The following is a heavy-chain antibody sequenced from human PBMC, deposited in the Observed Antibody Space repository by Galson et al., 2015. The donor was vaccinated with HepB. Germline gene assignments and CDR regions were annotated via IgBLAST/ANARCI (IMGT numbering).Heavy chain of an antibody. J-gene: IGHJ6*02. Sequence: SVKVSCKASGYTLSNHGINWVRQAPGQGLEWMGWINDHSGRTNYAQKFQDRVTMTTETSTSTAYMELRSLRSDDTAVYYCARAGGWDPKDYYPFVMDVWGRGATVTVSS. CDR2: INDHSGRT. D-gene: IGHD1-26*01. CDR3: ARAGGWDPKDYYPFVMDV. V-gene: IGHV1-18*04. CDR1: GYTLSNHG.